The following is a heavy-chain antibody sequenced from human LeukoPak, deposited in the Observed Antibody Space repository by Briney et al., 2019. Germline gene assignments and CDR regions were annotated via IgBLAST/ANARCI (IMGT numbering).Heavy chain of an antibody. D-gene: IGHD2-2*01. CDR2: ISSSGSTI. J-gene: IGHJ4*02. CDR1: GFTFSDYY. V-gene: IGHV3-11*01. Sequence: PGGSLRLSCAASGFTFSDYYMSWIRQAPGKGLEWVSYISSSGSTIYYADSVKGRFTISRDNAKNSLYLQMNGLRAEDTAVYYCARVGDCSSSSCFWEYYFDYWGQGTLVTVSS. CDR3: ARVGDCSSSSCFWEYYFDY.